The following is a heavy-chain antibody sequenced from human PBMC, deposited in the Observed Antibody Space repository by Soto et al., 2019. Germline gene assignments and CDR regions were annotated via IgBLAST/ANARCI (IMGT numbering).Heavy chain of an antibody. Sequence: QVQLQESGPGLVKPSETLSLTCTVSGGSISSYYWSWIRQPPGKGLEWIGYIYYSGSTNYNPSLKSRVTISVDTSKNQFSLKLSSVTAADTAVYYCASNRGYSYGQDSHRYFDLWGRGTLVTVSS. J-gene: IGHJ2*01. D-gene: IGHD5-18*01. CDR3: ASNRGYSYGQDSHRYFDL. V-gene: IGHV4-59*01. CDR2: IYYSGST. CDR1: GGSISSYY.